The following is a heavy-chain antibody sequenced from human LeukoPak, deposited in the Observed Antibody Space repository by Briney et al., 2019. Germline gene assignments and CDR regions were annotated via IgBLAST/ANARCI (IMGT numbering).Heavy chain of an antibody. V-gene: IGHV1-18*01. CDR2: ISAYNGNT. CDR3: ARGMGFGELLRWFEP. D-gene: IGHD3-10*01. Sequence: ASVKVSCKASGYTFTSYGISWVRQAPGQGLEWMGWISAYNGNTNYAQKLQGRVTMTTDISTSTAYMELRSLRSDDTAVYYCARGMGFGELLRWFEPWGQGTLVTVSS. CDR1: GYTFTSYG. J-gene: IGHJ5*02.